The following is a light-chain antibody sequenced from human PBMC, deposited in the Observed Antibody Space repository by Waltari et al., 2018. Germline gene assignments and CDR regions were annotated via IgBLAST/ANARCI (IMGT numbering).Light chain of an antibody. CDR3: QKYVSLPAT. J-gene: IGKJ1*01. CDR1: QSVSRS. V-gene: IGKV3-20*01. Sequence: ELVLTQSPGTLALSPGEGATLSCRASQSVSRSLAWYQQKPGQAPRLLIYDASTRATGIPDRFSGSGSGTDFSLTISRLEPEDFAVYYCQKYVSLPATFGQGTTVEIK. CDR2: DAS.